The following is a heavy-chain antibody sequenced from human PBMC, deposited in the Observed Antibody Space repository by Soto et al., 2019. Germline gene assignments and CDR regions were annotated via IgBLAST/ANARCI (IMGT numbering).Heavy chain of an antibody. CDR2: ISYDGTKK. CDR3: VRSKGYCVSGSCYSPGTAIHYALDV. D-gene: IGHD3-3*01. CDR1: GFTLSSFA. J-gene: IGHJ6*02. Sequence: QVQLVESGGGVVQPGGSLRLSCAASGFTLSSFAMHWVRQAPGKGLEWVAVISYDGTKKHYAESMKGRFTISRDNIKGTVLLKRNSLSPNDTAKYYCVRSKGYCVSGSCYSPGTAIHYALDVWGHGTAVIVSS. V-gene: IGHV3-30-3*01.